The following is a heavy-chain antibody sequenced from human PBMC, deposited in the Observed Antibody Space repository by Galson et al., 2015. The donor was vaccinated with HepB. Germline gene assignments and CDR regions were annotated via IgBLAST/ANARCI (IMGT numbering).Heavy chain of an antibody. J-gene: IGHJ3*02. CDR2: TYYRSKWYN. D-gene: IGHD2-15*01. CDR3: ARGRSPARAFDI. V-gene: IGHV6-1*01. Sequence: CAISGDSVSSNSATWDWFRQSPSRGLKWLGRTYYRSKWYNDYAPFMKSRVIINPDTSMHQFSLQLNSVRPEDTAVYYCARGRSPARAFDIWGQGTMVTVSS. CDR1: GDSVSSNSAT.